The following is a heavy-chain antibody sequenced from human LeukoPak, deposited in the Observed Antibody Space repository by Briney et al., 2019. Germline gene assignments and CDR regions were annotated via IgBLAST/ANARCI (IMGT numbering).Heavy chain of an antibody. CDR3: ARNADDSSSYPYFDY. D-gene: IGHD3-22*01. V-gene: IGHV4-59*01. J-gene: IGHJ4*02. Sequence: PSETLSLTCTVSGGSISNYYWSWIRQPPGKELEWIGYIYHSGSTNYNPSLKSRVTISQDTSKNQFSLELSSVTAADTAVYYCARNADDSSSYPYFDYWGQGTLVTVSS. CDR2: IYHSGST. CDR1: GGSISNYY.